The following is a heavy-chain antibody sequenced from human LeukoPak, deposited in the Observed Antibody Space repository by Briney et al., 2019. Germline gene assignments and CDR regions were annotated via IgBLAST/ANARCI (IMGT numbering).Heavy chain of an antibody. Sequence: SVTLSLTCTVSGGSISSSSYYWGWIRQPPGKGLEWIGSIYYSGSTYYNPSLKSRVTISVDTSKNQFSLKLSSVTAADTAVYYCARLQWLVPFDYWGQGTLVTVSS. CDR3: ARLQWLVPFDY. J-gene: IGHJ4*02. V-gene: IGHV4-39*01. D-gene: IGHD6-19*01. CDR2: IYYSGST. CDR1: GGSISSSSYY.